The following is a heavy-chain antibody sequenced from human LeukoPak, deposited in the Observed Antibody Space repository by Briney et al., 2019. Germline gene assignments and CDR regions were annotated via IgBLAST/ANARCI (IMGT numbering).Heavy chain of an antibody. CDR3: AREIGYCSSTRCHHFDY. J-gene: IGHJ4*02. D-gene: IGHD2-2*01. Sequence: PSQTLSLTCTVSGGSISSGDYYWSWIRQPPGKGLEWIGYIYYSGSTYYNPSLKSRVTISVDRSKNQFSLKLSSVTAADTAVYYCAREIGYCSSTRCHHFDYWGQGTLVTVSS. V-gene: IGHV4-30-4*01. CDR2: IYYSGST. CDR1: GGSISSGDYY.